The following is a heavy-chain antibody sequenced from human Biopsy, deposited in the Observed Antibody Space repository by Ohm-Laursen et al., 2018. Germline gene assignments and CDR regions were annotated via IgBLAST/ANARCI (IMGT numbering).Heavy chain of an antibody. V-gene: IGHV4-61*01. CDR1: GASVTSGSYY. J-gene: IGHJ4*02. Sequence: SETLSLTCTVSGASVTSGSYYWSWIRQPPGKGLEWLGYISNIGSTNYNPSLKSRVTIYVDTSKNHFSLKFASVTAADPAVYYCARESALAGDFDSWGQGTRVTVSS. CDR3: ARESALAGDFDS. CDR2: ISNIGST. D-gene: IGHD6-19*01.